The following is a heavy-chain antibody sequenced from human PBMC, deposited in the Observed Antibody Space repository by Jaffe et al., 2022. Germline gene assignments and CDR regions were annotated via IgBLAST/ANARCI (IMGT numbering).Heavy chain of an antibody. Sequence: EVQLVESGGGLVQPGRSLRLSCAASGFTFDDYAMHWVRQAPGKGLEWVSGISWNSGSIGYADSVKGRFTISRDNAKNSLYLQMNSLRAEDTALYYCAKDSSGDLHAFDIWGQGTMVTVSS. CDR3: AKDSSGDLHAFDI. CDR1: GFTFDDYA. CDR2: ISWNSGSI. D-gene: IGHD2-21*02. V-gene: IGHV3-9*01. J-gene: IGHJ3*02.